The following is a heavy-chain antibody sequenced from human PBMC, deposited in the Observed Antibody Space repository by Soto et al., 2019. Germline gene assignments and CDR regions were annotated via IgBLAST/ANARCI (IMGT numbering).Heavy chain of an antibody. CDR1: GFTVTTNY. CDR2: ISSGGDT. J-gene: IGHJ4*02. CDR3: ARGDFDC. Sequence: EVQVVESGGGLIQPGGSLRRSCAASGFTVTTNYMSWVRQAPGKGLEWVSIISSGGDTYYADSVKGRFTISRDNPKNTLYLQMNTLTAEDTAVYFCARGDFDCWGQGTLVTVSS. V-gene: IGHV3-53*01.